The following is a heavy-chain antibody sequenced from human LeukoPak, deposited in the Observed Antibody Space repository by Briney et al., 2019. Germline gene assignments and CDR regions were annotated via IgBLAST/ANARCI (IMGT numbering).Heavy chain of an antibody. CDR3: ARGLNYYDSSGHYSVHFDS. Sequence: PSETLSLTCTVSGGSIRSDDYYWSWIRQPPGKGLEWIGYIYYSGSTYYNPSLKSRVTISVDTSKNQFSLKLSSVTAADTAVYFCARGLNYYDSSGHYSVHFDSWGQGTLVTVSS. J-gene: IGHJ4*02. D-gene: IGHD3-22*01. CDR1: GGSIRSDDYY. CDR2: IYYSGST. V-gene: IGHV4-30-4*01.